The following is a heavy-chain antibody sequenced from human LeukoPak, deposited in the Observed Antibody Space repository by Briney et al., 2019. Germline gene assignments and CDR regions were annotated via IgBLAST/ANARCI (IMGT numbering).Heavy chain of an antibody. CDR2: ISYDGSNK. CDR1: GFTFSSYG. D-gene: IGHD3-10*01. J-gene: IGHJ4*02. CDR3: AKLKGDYYGSGSYQTPFDY. Sequence: PGGSLRLSCAASGFTFSSYGMHWVRQAPGKGLEWVAVISYDGSNKYYADSVKGRFTISRDNSKNTLYLQMNSLRAEDTAVYYCAKLKGDYYGSGSYQTPFDYWGQGTLVTVSS. V-gene: IGHV3-30*18.